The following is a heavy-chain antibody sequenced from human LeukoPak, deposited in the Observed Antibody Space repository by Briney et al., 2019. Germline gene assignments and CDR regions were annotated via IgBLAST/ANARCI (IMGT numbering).Heavy chain of an antibody. J-gene: IGHJ4*02. CDR3: VKDREEEAIMVPFGSFDY. D-gene: IGHD3-10*01. CDR2: ITSEGRKK. V-gene: IGHV3-30*18. CDR1: GFTFSRYA. Sequence: GESLRLSCAASGFTFSRYAVRWVRQAPGKGLEWVAIITSEGRKKYYAESVKGRFTISRDNFGDTLYLQMSTLRVDDTATYYCVKDREEEAIMVPFGSFDYWGQGTLVTVSS.